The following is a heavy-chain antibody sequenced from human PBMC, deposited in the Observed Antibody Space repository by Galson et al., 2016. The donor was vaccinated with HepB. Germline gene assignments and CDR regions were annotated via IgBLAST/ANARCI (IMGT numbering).Heavy chain of an antibody. Sequence: SLRLSCAASGFSFRSXTMHWXRQAXXKGLXXVGXXSYDGGIKFYAESVRGRFTISRDNSKNTLYVQMNSRRPEDTAVYYCARHIHTVTMPPYFYGLDVWGKGTTVTVSS. D-gene: IGHD4-17*01. CDR1: GFSFRSXT. CDR2: XSYDGGIK. J-gene: IGHJ6*04. V-gene: IGHV3-30*14. CDR3: ARHIHTVTMPPYFYGLDV.